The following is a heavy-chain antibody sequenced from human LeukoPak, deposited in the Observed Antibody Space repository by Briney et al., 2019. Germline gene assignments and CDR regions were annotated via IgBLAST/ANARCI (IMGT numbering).Heavy chain of an antibody. V-gene: IGHV4-59*01. CDR3: ARGFGSYAAD. Sequence: PSETLSLTCTVSGGSISSYYWSWIRQPPGKGLEWIGYVSYSGGSNYNPSLKSRLSISLDTSKNQFSLRLRSVTAADAAIYYCARGFGSYAADWGQGTHVSVSS. D-gene: IGHD1-26*01. CDR2: VSYSGGS. J-gene: IGHJ4*02. CDR1: GGSISSYY.